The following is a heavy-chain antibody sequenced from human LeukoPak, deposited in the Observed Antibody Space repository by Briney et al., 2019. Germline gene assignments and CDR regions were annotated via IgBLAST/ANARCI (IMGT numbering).Heavy chain of an antibody. CDR1: GGTLSTYT. D-gene: IGHD2-15*01. CDR2: IIPILGIA. J-gene: IGHJ4*02. V-gene: IGHV1-69*02. CDR3: ARQGGYYLDY. Sequence: SVKVSCKASGGTLSTYTISSVRQAPGQRREWMGRIIPILGIAKHAQKLQGRVTITADKSTGTAYMELSSLRSEDTAVYYCARQGGYYLDYWGQGTLVTVSS.